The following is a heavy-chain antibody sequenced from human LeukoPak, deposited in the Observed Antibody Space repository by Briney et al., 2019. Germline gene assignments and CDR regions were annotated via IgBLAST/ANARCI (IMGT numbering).Heavy chain of an antibody. V-gene: IGHV3-20*04. CDR3: AKDPSSNARYSYGEDYYYYYMDV. D-gene: IGHD5-18*01. J-gene: IGHJ6*03. Sequence: GGSLRLSCAASGFTFDDYDMSWVRQPPGKGLEWVSGIKWNAGSAGYADSVKGRFTISRDNAKNSLYLQMNSLRAEDTAVYYCAKDPSSNARYSYGEDYYYYYMDVWGKGTTVTVSS. CDR2: IKWNAGSA. CDR1: GFTFDDYD.